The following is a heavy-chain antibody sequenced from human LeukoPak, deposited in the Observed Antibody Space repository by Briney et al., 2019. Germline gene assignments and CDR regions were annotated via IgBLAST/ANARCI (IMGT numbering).Heavy chain of an antibody. J-gene: IGHJ5*02. V-gene: IGHV3-53*01. CDR3: ARDLTSLSSGSYGGS. CDR1: GFTVSTNY. CDR2: IYSGDST. D-gene: IGHD1-26*01. Sequence: GGSLRLSCAASGFTVSTNYMSWVRQAPGKGLEWVSVIYSGDSTYYAASVKGRFTISRDNSKNTLYLQMNSMRAEDTAVYYCARDLTSLSSGSYGGSWGQGTLVTVSS.